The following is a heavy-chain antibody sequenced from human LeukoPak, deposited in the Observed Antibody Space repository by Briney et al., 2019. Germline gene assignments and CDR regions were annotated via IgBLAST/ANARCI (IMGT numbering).Heavy chain of an antibody. J-gene: IGHJ6*02. CDR1: GGTFSSYA. D-gene: IGHD3-22*01. CDR2: IIPIFGTA. Sequence: GASVEVSCKASGGTFSSYAISWVRQAPGQGLEWMGGIIPIFGTANYAQKFQGRVTITADESTSTAYMELSSLRSEDTAVYYCARDQLNYYDSSGHYYYGMDVWGQGTTVTVSS. V-gene: IGHV1-69*01. CDR3: ARDQLNYYDSSGHYYYGMDV.